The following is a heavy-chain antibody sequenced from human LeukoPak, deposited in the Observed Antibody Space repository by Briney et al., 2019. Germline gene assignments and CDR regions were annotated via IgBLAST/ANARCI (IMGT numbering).Heavy chain of an antibody. Sequence: GGSLRVSCAASGFTFSSYAMNWVRLAPGKGLEWVSAITGSAGSANYADSVKGRFTISRHNSKNTLYLQMNSLRVEDTAVYYCAKEIGPMITFRMDVWGQGTTVIVSS. J-gene: IGHJ6*02. V-gene: IGHV3-23*01. CDR2: ITGSAGSA. CDR1: GFTFSSYA. CDR3: AKEIGPMITFRMDV. D-gene: IGHD3-16*01.